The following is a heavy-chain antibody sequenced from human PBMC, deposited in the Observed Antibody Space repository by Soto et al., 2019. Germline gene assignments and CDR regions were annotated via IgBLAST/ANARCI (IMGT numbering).Heavy chain of an antibody. V-gene: IGHV3-33*01. D-gene: IGHD4-4*01. Sequence: PGGSLRLSCAASGFTFSSYGMHWVRQAPGKGLEWVAVIWYDGSNKYYADSVKGRFTISRDNSKNTLYLQMNSLRAEDTAVYYCARSMTTVTTFARLLRSNYYYYMDVWGKGTTVTVSS. CDR2: IWYDGSNK. CDR1: GFTFSSYG. J-gene: IGHJ6*03. CDR3: ARSMTTVTTFARLLRSNYYYYMDV.